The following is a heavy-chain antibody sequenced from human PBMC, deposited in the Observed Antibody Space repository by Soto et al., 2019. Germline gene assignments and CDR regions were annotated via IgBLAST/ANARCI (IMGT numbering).Heavy chain of an antibody. J-gene: IGHJ4*02. CDR3: ARLNVDIVATIPLSSRLLEYYFDY. D-gene: IGHD5-12*01. Sequence: SETLSLTCTVSGGSISSYYWSWIRQPPGKGLEWIGYIYYSGSTNYNPSLKSRVTISVDTSKNQFSLKLSSVTAADTAVYYCARLNVDIVATIPLSSRLLEYYFDYWGQGTLVTVSS. CDR2: IYYSGST. V-gene: IGHV4-59*01. CDR1: GGSISSYY.